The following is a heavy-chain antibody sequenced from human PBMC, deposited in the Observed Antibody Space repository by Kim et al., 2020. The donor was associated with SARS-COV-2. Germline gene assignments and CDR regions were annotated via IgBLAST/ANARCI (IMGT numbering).Heavy chain of an antibody. CDR2: IKEDGSVK. CDR1: GFTFSMYW. CDR3: ARDYYFDS. Sequence: GGSLRLSCAASGFTFSMYWMAWVRQTPEKGLEWVAHIKEDGSVKYYVDSVKGRFTISRDNANYSVYLQMNGLRAEDTALYYCARDYYFDSWGQGTLVTVSS. V-gene: IGHV3-7*01. J-gene: IGHJ4*02.